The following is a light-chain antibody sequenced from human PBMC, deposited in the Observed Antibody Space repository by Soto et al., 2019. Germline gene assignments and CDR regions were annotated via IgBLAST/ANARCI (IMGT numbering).Light chain of an antibody. CDR1: QSISSW. CDR3: QQYGTYLWT. V-gene: IGKV1-5*01. CDR2: DAS. J-gene: IGKJ1*01. Sequence: DIQMTQSPSTLSASVGDRVTITCRASQSISSWLAWFQQKPGKAPKLLMYDASSLESGVLSRFSGSGSGTEFTLTISSLQPDDFATYYCQQYGTYLWTFGQGTRVEIK.